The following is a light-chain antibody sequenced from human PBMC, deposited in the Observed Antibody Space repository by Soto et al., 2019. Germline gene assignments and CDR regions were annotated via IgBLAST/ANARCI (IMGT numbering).Light chain of an antibody. J-gene: IGKJ4*01. Sequence: DIQMTQSPSSLSASVGDRVTITCRASQSISSYLNWYQQKPGKAPKLLIYAASSLQSGVPSRFSGSGSGTDFTLTISSLQPEDFATYYCQQANSLPLTFGGGTKVAIK. CDR2: AAS. CDR3: QQANSLPLT. V-gene: IGKV1-39*01. CDR1: QSISSY.